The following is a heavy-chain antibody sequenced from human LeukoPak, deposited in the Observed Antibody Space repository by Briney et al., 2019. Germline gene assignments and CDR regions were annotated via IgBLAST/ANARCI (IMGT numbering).Heavy chain of an antibody. Sequence: PGGSLRLSCAASGFTFSSYAMHWVRQAPGKGLEWVAVISYDGSNKYYADSVKGRFTISRDNSKNTLYLQMNSLRAEDTAVYYCARDLYSSGLEYFQHWGQGTLVTGSS. CDR2: ISYDGSNK. D-gene: IGHD6-19*01. CDR1: GFTFSSYA. J-gene: IGHJ1*01. CDR3: ARDLYSSGLEYFQH. V-gene: IGHV3-30-3*01.